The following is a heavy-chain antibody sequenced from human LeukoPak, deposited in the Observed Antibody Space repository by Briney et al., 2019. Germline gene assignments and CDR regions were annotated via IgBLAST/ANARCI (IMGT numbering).Heavy chain of an antibody. CDR3: ARRAGGYSHPYDY. CDR2: IYSGGTT. D-gene: IGHD4-23*01. J-gene: IGHJ4*02. V-gene: IGHV3-53*01. Sequence: GGSLRLSCAASGFTFISYAMSWVRQAPGKGLEWVSLIYSGGTTYYAGSVKGRFTISRDNSKNTLYLQMNSLRAEDTAVYYCARRAGGYSHPYDYWGQGILVTVSS. CDR1: GFTFISYA.